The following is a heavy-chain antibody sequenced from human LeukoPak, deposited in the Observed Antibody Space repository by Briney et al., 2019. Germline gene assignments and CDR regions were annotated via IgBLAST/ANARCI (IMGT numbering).Heavy chain of an antibody. Sequence: SETLSLTCAVYGGSFSGYYWSWIRQPPGKGLEWIGEINHSGSTNYNPSLKSRVTISVDTSKNQFSLKLSSMTAADTAVYYCARGTAYYDFWSGYGNWFDPWGQGTLVTVSS. CDR3: ARGTAYYDFWSGYGNWFDP. CDR1: GGSFSGYY. D-gene: IGHD3-3*01. CDR2: INHSGST. V-gene: IGHV4-34*01. J-gene: IGHJ5*02.